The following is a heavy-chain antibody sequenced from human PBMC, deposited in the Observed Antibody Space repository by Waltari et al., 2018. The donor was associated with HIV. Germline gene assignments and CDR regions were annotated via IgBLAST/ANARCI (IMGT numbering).Heavy chain of an antibody. CDR1: GFAFNNYA. Sequence: EVKLLESGGGLVQPGGSLRLSCAASGFAFNNYAMTWVRQAPGKGLDWISVISGSGSNSHYADSVKGRFTISRDNSKNTLYLQMNSLRAEDTAVYYCANDYRCDSWGQGTLVTVSS. CDR2: ISGSGSNS. V-gene: IGHV3-23*01. CDR3: ANDYRCDS. J-gene: IGHJ4*02.